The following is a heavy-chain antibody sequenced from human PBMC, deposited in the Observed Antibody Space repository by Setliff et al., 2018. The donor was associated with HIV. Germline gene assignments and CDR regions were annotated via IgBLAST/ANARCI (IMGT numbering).Heavy chain of an antibody. D-gene: IGHD3-3*01. CDR2: MSTDGGIK. CDR1: GFTFDSYV. CDR3: ARDYLYYNLYNGSPVYGKDV. J-gene: IGHJ6*02. Sequence: PGGSLRLSCAATGFTFDSYVLHWVRQAPGKGLEWVAVMSTDGGIKIYADSVQGRFTISRDNSKNTLFLQMNSLRPEDTAVYYCARDYLYYNLYNGSPVYGKDVWGQGTTVTVSS. V-gene: IGHV3-30*03.